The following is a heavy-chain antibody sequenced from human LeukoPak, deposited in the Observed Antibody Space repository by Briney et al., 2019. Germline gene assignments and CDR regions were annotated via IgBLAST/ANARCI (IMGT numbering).Heavy chain of an antibody. V-gene: IGHV3-15*01. J-gene: IGHJ4*02. CDR3: TTNIHYDSSGRPFDY. Sequence: GGSLRLSCAASGFTFSNAWMSWVRQAPGKGLEWVGRIKSKTDGGTTDYAAPVKGRFTISRDDSKNTLYLQMNSLKIEDTAVYYCTTNIHYDSSGRPFDYWGQGTLVTVSS. CDR1: GFTFSNAW. CDR2: IKSKTDGGTT. D-gene: IGHD3-22*01.